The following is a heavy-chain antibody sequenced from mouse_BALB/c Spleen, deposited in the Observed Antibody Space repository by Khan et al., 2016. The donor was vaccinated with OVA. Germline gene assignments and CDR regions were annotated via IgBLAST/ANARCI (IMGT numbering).Heavy chain of an antibody. Sequence: EVKLLESGGGLVQPGGSLKLSCAASGFDFSRYWMSWVRQAPGKGLEWIGEINPDSSTINYTPSLKDKFIISRDNAKNTLYLQMSKVKSEDTAHYYCARPYRYDGRAWFAYWGQGTLVTVSA. D-gene: IGHD2-14*01. CDR2: INPDSSTI. CDR3: ARPYRYDGRAWFAY. CDR1: GFDFSRYW. J-gene: IGHJ3*01. V-gene: IGHV4-1*02.